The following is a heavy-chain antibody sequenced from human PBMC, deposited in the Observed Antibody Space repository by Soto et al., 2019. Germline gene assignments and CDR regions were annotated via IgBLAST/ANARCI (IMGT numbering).Heavy chain of an antibody. J-gene: IGHJ2*01. D-gene: IGHD5-18*01. CDR2: ISYDGSNK. CDR3: ARDPLWGTAMVLWYFDI. Sequence: QVQLVESGGGVVQPGRSLRLSCAASGFTFSSYAMHWVRRAPGKGLEWVAVISYDGSNKYYADSVKGRFTISRDNSKNTLYLQMNSLRAEDTAVYYCARDPLWGTAMVLWYFDIWGRGTLVTVSS. V-gene: IGHV3-30-3*01. CDR1: GFTFSSYA.